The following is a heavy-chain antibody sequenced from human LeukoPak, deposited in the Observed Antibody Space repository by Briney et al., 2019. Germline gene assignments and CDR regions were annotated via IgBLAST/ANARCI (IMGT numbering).Heavy chain of an antibody. D-gene: IGHD3-22*01. V-gene: IGHV1-8*01. CDR1: GYTFTRYY. J-gene: IGHJ5*02. CDR3: ARGKIYDSSGYYSLGFDP. CDR2: MNTNNNNT. Sequence: ASVKVSCKASGYTFTRYYMHWVRQATGQGLEWMGWMNTNNNNTGYAQKFQGRVTMTRNTSISTAYMELSSLRSEDTAVYYCARGKIYDSSGYYSLGFDPWGQGTLVTVSS.